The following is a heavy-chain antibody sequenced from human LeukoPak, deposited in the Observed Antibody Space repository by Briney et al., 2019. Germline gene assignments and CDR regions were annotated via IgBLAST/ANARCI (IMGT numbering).Heavy chain of an antibody. CDR3: AKDNSTVTADYYYYGMDV. J-gene: IGHJ6*02. CDR2: LNSDESDT. CDR1: GFTFGSYW. Sequence: GGSLRLSCAASGFTFGSYWMHWVRQAPGKGLVWISRLNSDESDTRYADSVKGRFTVSRDNTKNTLYLQMNSLRAEDTAVYYCAKDNSTVTADYYYYGMDVWGQGTTVTVSS. V-gene: IGHV3-74*01. D-gene: IGHD4-17*01.